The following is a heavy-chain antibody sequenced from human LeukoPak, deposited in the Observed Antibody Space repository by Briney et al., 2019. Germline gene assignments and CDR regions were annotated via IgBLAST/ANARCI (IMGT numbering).Heavy chain of an antibody. V-gene: IGHV4-59*01. CDR3: ARASDYYYYYGMDV. CDR1: GGSISSYY. J-gene: IGHJ6*02. CDR2: IYYSGST. Sequence: SETLSLTCTVSGGSISSYYWSWIRQPPGEGLEWIGYIYYSGSTNYNPSLKSRVTISVDTSKNQFSLKLSSVTAADTAVYYCARASDYYYYYGMDVWGQGTTVTVSS.